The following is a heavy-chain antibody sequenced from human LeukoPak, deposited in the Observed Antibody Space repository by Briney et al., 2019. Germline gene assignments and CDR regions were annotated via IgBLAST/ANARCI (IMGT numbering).Heavy chain of an antibody. D-gene: IGHD2-2*01. J-gene: IGHJ4*02. Sequence: ETLSLTCAVYGGSFSGYYWSWIRQAPGKGLEWVSVITGSGGSTYYADSVKGRFTISRDNSKNTLFLQMSSLRAEDTAVYYCAKRHDDCSSTSCPTHYWGQGTLVTVSS. CDR2: ITGSGGST. CDR3: AKRHDDCSSTSCPTHY. V-gene: IGHV3-23*01. CDR1: GGSFSGYY.